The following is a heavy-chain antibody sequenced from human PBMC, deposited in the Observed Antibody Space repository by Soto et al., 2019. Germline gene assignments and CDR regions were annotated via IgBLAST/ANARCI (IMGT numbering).Heavy chain of an antibody. Sequence: GASVKVSCKASGYTFTSYGISWVRQAPGQGLEWMGWISAYNGNTNYAQKLQGRVTMTTDTSTSTAYMELRSLRSDDTAVYYCARVYCSGGSCYGYWFDPWGQGTLVTVSS. CDR3: ARVYCSGGSCYGYWFDP. V-gene: IGHV1-18*01. D-gene: IGHD2-15*01. CDR1: GYTFTSYG. CDR2: ISAYNGNT. J-gene: IGHJ5*02.